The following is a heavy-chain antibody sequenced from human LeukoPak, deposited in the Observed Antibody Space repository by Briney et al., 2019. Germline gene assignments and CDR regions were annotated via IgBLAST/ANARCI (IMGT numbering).Heavy chain of an antibody. CDR3: ARDRDSMVGENYFDY. CDR2: IYYSGST. D-gene: IGHD3-10*01. J-gene: IGHJ4*02. CDR1: GGSISSSSYY. Sequence: SETLSLACTVSGGSISSSSYYWGWIRQPPGKGLEGIGSIYYSGSTYYNPSLKSRVTISVDTSKNQFSLKLSSVTAADTAVYYCARDRDSMVGENYFDYWGQGTLVTVSS. V-gene: IGHV4-39*07.